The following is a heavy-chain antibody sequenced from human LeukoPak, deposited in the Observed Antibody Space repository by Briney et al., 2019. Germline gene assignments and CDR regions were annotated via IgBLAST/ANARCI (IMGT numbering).Heavy chain of an antibody. CDR2: INPNSGGT. J-gene: IGHJ3*02. CDR3: ARDKGELLWSDAFDI. D-gene: IGHD1-26*01. V-gene: IGHV1-2*02. Sequence: ASVKVSCKASGYTFTGYYMHWVRQAPGQGLEWMEWINPNSGGTNYAQKFQGRVTMTRDTSISTAYMELSRLRSDDTAVYYCARDKGELLWSDAFDIWGQGTMVTVSS. CDR1: GYTFTGYY.